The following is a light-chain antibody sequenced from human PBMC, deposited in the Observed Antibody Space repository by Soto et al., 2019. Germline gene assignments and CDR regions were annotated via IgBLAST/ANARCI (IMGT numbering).Light chain of an antibody. CDR2: DAS. Sequence: VLIQSPATLSLSPGERATLSCRASQTVSRYLAWFQQKPGQPPRLLIYDASNRATGIPARFSGNGSGTDYTLTISSLEPEYFAVYYCQQRSTWPLLTFGGGTKVEI. CDR3: QQRSTWPLLT. J-gene: IGKJ4*01. CDR1: QTVSRY. V-gene: IGKV3-11*01.